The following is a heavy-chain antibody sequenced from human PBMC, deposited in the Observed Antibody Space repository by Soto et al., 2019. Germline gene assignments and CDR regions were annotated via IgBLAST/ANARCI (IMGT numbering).Heavy chain of an antibody. V-gene: IGHV3-9*01. D-gene: IGHD2-15*01. CDR2: ISWNSGSI. Sequence: GGSLRLSCAASGFTFDDYAMHWVRQAPGKGLEWVSGISWNSGSIGYADSVKGRFTISRDNAKNSLYLQMNSLRAEDTALYYCAKDMVGYCSGGSCYRPDYWGQGTLVTVSS. CDR3: AKDMVGYCSGGSCYRPDY. CDR1: GFTFDDYA. J-gene: IGHJ4*02.